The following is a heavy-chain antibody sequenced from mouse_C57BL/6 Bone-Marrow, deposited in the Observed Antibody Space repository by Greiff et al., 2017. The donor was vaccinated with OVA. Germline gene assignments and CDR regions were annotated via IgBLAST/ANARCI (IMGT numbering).Heavy chain of an antibody. CDR2: ISYSGST. Sequence: DVKLQESGPGLVKPSQTLSLTCSATGYSITSDYWNWIRKFPGNKLEYIGYISYSGSTSYNPSLKSRISITRDTSKNQYYLQLKSVTTEDTATYYCARDGTILDYYDYWGQGTALTVTS. J-gene: IGHJ2*01. CDR1: GYSITSDY. D-gene: IGHD1-1*02. V-gene: IGHV3-8*01. CDR3: ARDGTILDYYDY.